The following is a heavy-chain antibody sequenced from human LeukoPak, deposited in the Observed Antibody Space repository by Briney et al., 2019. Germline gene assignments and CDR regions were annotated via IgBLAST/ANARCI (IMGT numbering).Heavy chain of an antibody. V-gene: IGHV1-69*05. CDR2: IMPLFNTA. Sequence: GASVKVSCKASGGTFSSYSITWVRQAPGQGLEWMGGIMPLFNTANYAQQFQGRVTITTDESTSTAYMELGSLRFEDTAMYYCARVDRYHYYLDVWGKGTTVTVSS. J-gene: IGHJ6*03. CDR1: GGTFSSYS. CDR3: ARVDRYHYYLDV.